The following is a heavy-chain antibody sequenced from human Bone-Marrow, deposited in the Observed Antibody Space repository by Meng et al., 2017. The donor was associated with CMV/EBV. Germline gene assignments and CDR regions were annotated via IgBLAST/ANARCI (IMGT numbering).Heavy chain of an antibody. CDR3: ARDLKVVVPAAPDY. CDR2: INPSGGST. D-gene: IGHD2-2*01. J-gene: IGHJ4*02. CDR1: GYTFTSYD. Sequence: ASVKVSCKASGYTFTSYDINWVRQAPGQGLEWMGIINPSGGSTSYAQKFQGRVTMTRDTSTSTVYMELSSLRSEDTAVYYCARDLKVVVPAAPDYWGQGTLVTVSS. V-gene: IGHV1-46*01.